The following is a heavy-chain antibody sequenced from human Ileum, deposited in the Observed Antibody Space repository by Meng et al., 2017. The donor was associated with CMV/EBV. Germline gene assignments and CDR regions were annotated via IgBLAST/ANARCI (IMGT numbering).Heavy chain of an antibody. V-gene: IGHV1-2*06. CDR3: TREGFDY. J-gene: IGHJ4*02. CDR1: GYAFTGYW. Sequence: VNLSCKASGYAFTGYWMHWVRQAPGQGLEWMGRIKPSTGDTNYAQKFQGRVTVTRDTSISTVYMELNSLTSDDTAVYYCTREGFDYWGQGALVTVSS. CDR2: IKPSTGDT.